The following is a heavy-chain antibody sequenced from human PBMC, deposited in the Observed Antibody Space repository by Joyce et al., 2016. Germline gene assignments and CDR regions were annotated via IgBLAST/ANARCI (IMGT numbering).Heavy chain of an antibody. CDR1: GFTVRSNY. V-gene: IGHV3-53*01. Sequence: EVQLVESGGGLIQPGGSLRLSCAASGFTVRSNYMSWVRQAPGTGLEWVSVIYSGGSTYYADSVKGRFTISRDNSKNTLYLQMNSLRAEDTAVYYCARGTRRSGYDSDDAFDIWGQGTMVTVSS. D-gene: IGHD5-12*01. CDR2: IYSGGST. J-gene: IGHJ3*02. CDR3: ARGTRRSGYDSDDAFDI.